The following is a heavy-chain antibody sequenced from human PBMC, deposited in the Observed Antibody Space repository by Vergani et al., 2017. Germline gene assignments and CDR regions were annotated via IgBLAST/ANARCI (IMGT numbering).Heavy chain of an antibody. D-gene: IGHD3-3*01. CDR2: ISSSSSYI. CDR3: ARDLTIFGDYYYGMDV. CDR1: GFTFSSYS. Sequence: EVQLVESGGGLVKPGGSLRLSCAASGFTFSSYSMNWVRQAPGKGLEWVSSISSSSSYIYYADSVKGRFTISRDKAKNSLYLQMNSLRAEDTAVYYCARDLTIFGDYYYGMDVWGQGTTVTVSS. V-gene: IGHV3-21*01. J-gene: IGHJ6*02.